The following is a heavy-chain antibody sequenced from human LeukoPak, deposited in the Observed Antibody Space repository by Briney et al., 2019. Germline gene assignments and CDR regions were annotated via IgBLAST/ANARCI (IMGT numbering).Heavy chain of an antibody. CDR2: TSYDGSNE. Sequence: GRSLRLSCAASGFTFSDYAMHWVRQAPGNGLEWVAVTSYDGSNEYFADSVKGRFTISRDNSENTLYLQMNSLRAEDTAVYYCARNQITMIAVAQDWYFDLWGRGTLVTVSS. CDR3: ARNQITMIAVAQDWYFDL. V-gene: IGHV3-30-3*01. D-gene: IGHD3-22*01. J-gene: IGHJ2*01. CDR1: GFTFSDYA.